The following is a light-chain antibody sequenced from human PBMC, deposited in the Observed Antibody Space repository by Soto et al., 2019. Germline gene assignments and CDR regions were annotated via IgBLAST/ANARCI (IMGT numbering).Light chain of an antibody. CDR2: TNN. Sequence: QSVLTQPPSASGTPGQRVTISCSGSRSNIGSNSVYWYQQLPGTAPKLLIYTNNQRPSGVPDRFSGSKSGTSASLAISGLRCEDEADDYCAAWNERLRGYVLGNGTKVT. CDR1: RSNIGSNS. J-gene: IGLJ1*01. V-gene: IGLV1-47*02. CDR3: AAWNERLRGYV.